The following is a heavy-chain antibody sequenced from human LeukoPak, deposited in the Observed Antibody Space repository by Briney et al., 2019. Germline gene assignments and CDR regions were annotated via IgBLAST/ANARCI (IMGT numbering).Heavy chain of an antibody. V-gene: IGHV4-59*08. J-gene: IGHJ4*02. Sequence: PSETLSLTCTVSGGTLSSYYWRWVRQAPGKGLEWIGYIYYSGTTNYDPSLKSRFTISIDTAKNQFSLQVTSVTAADTAVYYCARRECSVWYLDYWGQGTLVSVSS. D-gene: IGHD6-19*01. CDR1: GGTLSSYY. CDR2: IYYSGTT. CDR3: ARRECSVWYLDY.